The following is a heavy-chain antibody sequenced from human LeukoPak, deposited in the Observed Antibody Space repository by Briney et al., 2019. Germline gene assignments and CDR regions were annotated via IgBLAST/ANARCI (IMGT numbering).Heavy chain of an antibody. J-gene: IGHJ4*02. Sequence: SETLSLTCTVSGGSISSYYWSWIRQPPGKGLEWIGYIYYSGSTNYNPSLKSRVTISVDTSKNQFSLKLSSVTAADTAVYFCARGPYPVAAVSYYFDYWGQGTLVTVSS. V-gene: IGHV4-59*01. CDR3: ARGPYPVAAVSYYFDY. CDR2: IYYSGST. D-gene: IGHD2-15*01. CDR1: GGSISSYY.